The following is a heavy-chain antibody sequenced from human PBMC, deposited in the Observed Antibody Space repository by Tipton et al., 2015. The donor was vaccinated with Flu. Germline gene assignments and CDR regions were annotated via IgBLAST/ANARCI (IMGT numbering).Heavy chain of an antibody. CDR2: ISSSSSYI. Sequence: SLRLSCAASGFTFSSYSMNWVRQAPGKGLEWVSSISSSSSYIYYADSVKGRFTISRDNAKNSLYLQMNSLRAEDTAVYYCARGLRGYSYGYLDYGAQLFLATVSS. J-gene: IGHJ4*02. CDR1: GFTFSSYS. D-gene: IGHD5-18*01. V-gene: IGHV3-21*01. CDR3: ARGLRGYSYGYLDY.